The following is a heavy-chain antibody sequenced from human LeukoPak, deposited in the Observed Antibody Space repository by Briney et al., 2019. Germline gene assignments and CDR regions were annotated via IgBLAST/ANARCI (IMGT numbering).Heavy chain of an antibody. CDR2: ISSDGKTE. CDR1: GFTFSSYG. CDR3: AKAQPTLISRSFDC. V-gene: IGHV3-30*18. J-gene: IGHJ4*02. D-gene: IGHD3-10*01. Sequence: GGSLRLSCVASGFTFSSYGMHWVGQAPGKGLEGVAVISSDGKTEIYADSVRGRFTISRDNSKGTHYLQMNSLRSEDTAVYYCAKAQPTLISRSFDCWGQGALVTVSS.